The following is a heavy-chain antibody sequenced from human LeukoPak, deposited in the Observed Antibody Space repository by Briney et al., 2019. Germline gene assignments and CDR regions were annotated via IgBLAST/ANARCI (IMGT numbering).Heavy chain of an antibody. CDR1: EFTFSNYA. V-gene: IGHV3-23*01. Sequence: GGSLRLSCAASEFTFSNYAMTWVRQAPGKGLEWVSGISGSGGSTYYADSVKGRFTISGDNSKNTLYLQMNSLRAEDTAVYYCAKCKGDSAGSLEYWGQGTLVTVSS. CDR3: AKCKGDSAGSLEY. J-gene: IGHJ4*02. D-gene: IGHD2-8*02. CDR2: ISGSGGST.